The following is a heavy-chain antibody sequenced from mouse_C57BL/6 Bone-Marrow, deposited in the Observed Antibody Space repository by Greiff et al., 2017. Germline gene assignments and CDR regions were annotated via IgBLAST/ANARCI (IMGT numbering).Heavy chain of an antibody. CDR2: IHPNSGST. V-gene: IGHV1-64*01. Sequence: QVQLQQPGAELVKPGASVKLSCKASGYTFTSYWMHWVKQRPGQGLEWIGMIHPNSGSTNYNEKFKSKATLTVDKSSSTAYMQLSSLTSEDSAVYDCARGYYGSSFAWFAYWGQGTLVTVSA. CDR3: ARGYYGSSFAWFAY. CDR1: GYTFTSYW. J-gene: IGHJ3*01. D-gene: IGHD1-1*01.